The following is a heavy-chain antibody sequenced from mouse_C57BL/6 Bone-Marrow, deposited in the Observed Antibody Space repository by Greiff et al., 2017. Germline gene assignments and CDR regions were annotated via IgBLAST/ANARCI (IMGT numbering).Heavy chain of an antibody. CDR2: IRSKSSNYAT. D-gene: IGHD1-1*01. V-gene: IGHV10-3*01. Sequence: EVKLVESGGGLVQPKGSLKLSCAASGFTFNTYAMHWVRQAPGKGLEWVARIRSKSSNYATYYADSVKERFTISRDDSQSMLYLQMNNLKTEDTAMYYCVRDGRDVYYSYYFDYWGQGTTLTVSS. CDR3: VRDGRDVYYSYYFDY. CDR1: GFTFNTYA. J-gene: IGHJ2*01.